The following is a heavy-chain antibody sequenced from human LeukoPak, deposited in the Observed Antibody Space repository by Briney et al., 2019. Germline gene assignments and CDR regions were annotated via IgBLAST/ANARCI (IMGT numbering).Heavy chain of an antibody. V-gene: IGHV3-48*03. J-gene: IGHJ4*02. Sequence: GGSLRLSCAASGFTFSSYEMSWVRQAPGKGLEWVSYISSSGSTIYYADSVKGRFTISRDNAKNSLYLQMNSLRAEDTAVYYCARMNDYVWGSYRYGGSYYFDYWGQGTLVTVSS. CDR2: ISSSGSTI. CDR3: ARMNDYVWGSYRYGGSYYFDY. CDR1: GFTFSSYE. D-gene: IGHD3-16*02.